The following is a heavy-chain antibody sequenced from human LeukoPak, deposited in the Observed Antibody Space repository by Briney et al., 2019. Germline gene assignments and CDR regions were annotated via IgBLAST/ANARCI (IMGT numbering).Heavy chain of an antibody. CDR1: GFTVSSNY. V-gene: IGHV3-30-3*01. D-gene: IGHD6-13*01. CDR3: ARSHSSWYGPRFDP. J-gene: IGHJ5*02. Sequence: GGSLRLSCAASGFTVSSNYMSWVRQAPGKGLEWVAVISYDGSNIYNADFVKGRFTISRDNSKNTLHLQMNSLRAEDTAVYYCARSHSSWYGPRFDPWGQGTLVTVSS. CDR2: ISYDGSNI.